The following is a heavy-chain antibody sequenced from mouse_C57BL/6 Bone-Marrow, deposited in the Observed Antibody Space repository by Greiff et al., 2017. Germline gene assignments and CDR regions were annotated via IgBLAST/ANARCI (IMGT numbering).Heavy chain of an antibody. Sequence: QVQLQQSGAELAQPGASVKLSCKASGYTFTSYWMHWVKQRPGKGLEWIGYINPSSGYTKYNQKFKDKATLTADKSSSPAYMQLSSLTYEYSAVYYCARGGGLLRSWFAYWGQGTLVTVSA. D-gene: IGHD1-1*01. CDR1: GYTFTSYW. V-gene: IGHV1-7*01. J-gene: IGHJ3*01. CDR2: INPSSGYT. CDR3: ARGGGLLRSWFAY.